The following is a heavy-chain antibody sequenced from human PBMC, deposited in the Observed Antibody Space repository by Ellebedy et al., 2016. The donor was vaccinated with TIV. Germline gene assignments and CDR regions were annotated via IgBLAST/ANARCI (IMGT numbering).Heavy chain of an antibody. Sequence: GESLKISXAASGFTFSSYAMSWVRQAPGKGLEWVSAISGSGGSTYYADSVKGRFTISRDNSKNTLYLQMNSLRAEDTAVYYCAKVDHGSGLSFDYWGQGTLVTVSS. CDR3: AKVDHGSGLSFDY. J-gene: IGHJ4*02. CDR2: ISGSGGST. V-gene: IGHV3-23*01. D-gene: IGHD3-10*01. CDR1: GFTFSSYA.